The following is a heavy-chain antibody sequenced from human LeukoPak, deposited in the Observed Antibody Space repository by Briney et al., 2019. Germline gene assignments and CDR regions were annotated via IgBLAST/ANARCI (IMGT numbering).Heavy chain of an antibody. CDR1: GFTISRSF. Sequence: GGSLRLSCAASGFTISRSFMSWVRQAPGKGLEWVSVILSGGDTSHADSVEGRFTVTRDTTKYTVYLQMHSLREDDTAVYYCAREGGVPVAGSSDYYFDYWGQGTLVTVSP. CDR3: AREGGVPVAGSSDYYFDY. D-gene: IGHD6-19*01. CDR2: ILSGGDT. V-gene: IGHV3-66*01. J-gene: IGHJ4*02.